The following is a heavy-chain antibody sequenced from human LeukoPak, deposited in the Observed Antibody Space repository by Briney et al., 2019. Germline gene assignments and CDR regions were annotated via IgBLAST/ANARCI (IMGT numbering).Heavy chain of an antibody. CDR1: GGSISSYY. CDR3: VGIIMVRGVITLDY. V-gene: IGHV4-59*01. J-gene: IGHJ4*02. Sequence: SETLSLTCTVSGGSISSYYWSWIRQPPGKGLEWIGYIYYSGSTNYNPSLKSRVTISVDTSKNQSSLKLSSVTAADTAVYYCVGIIMVRGVITLDYWGQGTLVTVSS. D-gene: IGHD3-10*01. CDR2: IYYSGST.